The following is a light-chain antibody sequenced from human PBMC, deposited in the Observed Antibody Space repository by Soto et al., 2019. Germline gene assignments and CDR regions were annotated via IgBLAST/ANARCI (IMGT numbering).Light chain of an antibody. CDR1: QSVTSNY. CDR3: QQYGSSFT. Sequence: EIVLTQSPGTLSLSPGERVTLSCRASQSVTSNYIAWYQQKPGQAPRLLIYGASSRATGIPDRFSGSGSGTDFTLTISRLEPEDFAVYYCQQYGSSFTFGPGTKVDIK. J-gene: IGKJ3*01. V-gene: IGKV3-20*01. CDR2: GAS.